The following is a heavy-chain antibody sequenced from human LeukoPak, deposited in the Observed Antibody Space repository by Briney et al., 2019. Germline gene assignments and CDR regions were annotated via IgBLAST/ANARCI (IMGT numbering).Heavy chain of an antibody. CDR2: IKSDGSTT. D-gene: IGHD2-15*01. CDR3: ATDRVGQGVGYY. CDR1: GSTFSSHA. V-gene: IGHV3-74*01. J-gene: IGHJ4*02. Sequence: PGGSLRLSCAASGSTFSSHAMSWVRQAPGKGLVWVSRIKSDGSTTIYSDPEKGRFTISRHNAKNRSYLEMNTLRVEDTAVYYCATDRVGQGVGYYWGQGTLVTVCS.